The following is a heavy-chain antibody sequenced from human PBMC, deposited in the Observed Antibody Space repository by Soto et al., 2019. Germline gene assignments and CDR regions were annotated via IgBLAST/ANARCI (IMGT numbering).Heavy chain of an antibody. V-gene: IGHV4-28*01. CDR3: ARSAVAITSVGYFDY. CDR1: GYSISSSNW. Sequence: QVQLQESGPGLVNPSDTLSLTCAVSGYSISSSNWWGWIRQPPGKGLEWIGYIYYSGSTYYNPSLKSRVTMSVDTSKNQFSLKLSSVTAVDTAVYYCARSAVAITSVGYFDYWGQGTLVTVSS. CDR2: IYYSGST. D-gene: IGHD3-22*01. J-gene: IGHJ4*02.